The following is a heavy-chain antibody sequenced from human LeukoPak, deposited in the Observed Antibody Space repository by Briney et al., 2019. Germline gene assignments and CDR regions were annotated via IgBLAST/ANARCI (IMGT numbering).Heavy chain of an antibody. J-gene: IGHJ4*02. Sequence: PGGSLRLSCAVSGFTFDSSYMSWVRQAPGKGLEWVSYITSDNTIYYADSVKGRFTISRDNAKNSLYLQMNSLRPEDTAVYYCARVGSSLTYYFDYWGQGTLVTVSS. D-gene: IGHD6-13*01. CDR2: ITSDNTI. CDR3: ARVGSSLTYYFDY. V-gene: IGHV3-69-1*01. CDR1: GFTFDSSY.